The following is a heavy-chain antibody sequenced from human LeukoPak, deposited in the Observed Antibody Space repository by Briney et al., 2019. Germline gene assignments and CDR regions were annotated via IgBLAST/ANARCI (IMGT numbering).Heavy chain of an antibody. CDR2: ISSGGTYK. D-gene: IGHD4-17*01. J-gene: IGHJ3*02. V-gene: IGHV3-21*01. CDR3: ARPTTVTTISADAFDI. Sequence: GGSLRLSCAASGFTFSDYTMNWVRQAPGKGLEWVSSISSGGTYKYYADSVKGLFTISRDNAQNSLYLQMNSLRAEDSSVYYCARPTTVTTISADAFDIWGQGTMVTVSS. CDR1: GFTFSDYT.